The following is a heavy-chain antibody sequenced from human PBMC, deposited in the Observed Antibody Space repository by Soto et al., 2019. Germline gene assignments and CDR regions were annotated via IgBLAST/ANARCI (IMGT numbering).Heavy chain of an antibody. CDR3: AKSIIRFLGWSSPFDP. CDR2: INPNSGAT. J-gene: IGHJ5*02. CDR1: GYTFTGYY. D-gene: IGHD3-3*01. Sequence: QVQLVQSGAEVKKPGASVKVSCKASGYTFTGYYLHWVRQAPGQRLEWMGWINPNSGATNYAENLQGRVTLTRDTSISTAYMELTRLTSEDTAVYYCAKSIIRFLGWSSPFDPWGQGTLVTVSS. V-gene: IGHV1-2*02.